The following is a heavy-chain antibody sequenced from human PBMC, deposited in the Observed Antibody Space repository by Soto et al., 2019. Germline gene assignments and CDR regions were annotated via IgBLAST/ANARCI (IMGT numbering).Heavy chain of an antibody. CDR2: SSHSGST. Sequence: SATLSLTCAVYGGSFSGSYSTWIRRPTITGLEWMEESSHSGSTNYNPSLKSRGTISVGTCKNQSGLKLTFVIAADTAVYYCARDKITGLIDYWGQLTLVTVAS. D-gene: IGHD2-8*02. J-gene: IGHJ4*02. CDR1: GGSFSGSY. V-gene: IGHV4-34*01. CDR3: ARDKITGLIDY.